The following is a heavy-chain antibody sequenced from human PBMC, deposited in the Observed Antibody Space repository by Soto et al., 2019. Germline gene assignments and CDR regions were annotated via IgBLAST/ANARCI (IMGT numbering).Heavy chain of an antibody. CDR2: IIPIFGTA. Sequence: SVKVSCKASGGTFSSYAISWVRQAPGQGLEWMGGIIPIFGTANYAQKFQGRVTITADESTSTAYMELSSLRSEDTAVYYCARTQLWSDYYYYGMDVWGQGTTVTVSS. V-gene: IGHV1-69*13. CDR3: ARTQLWSDYYYYGMDV. CDR1: GGTFSSYA. J-gene: IGHJ6*02. D-gene: IGHD5-18*01.